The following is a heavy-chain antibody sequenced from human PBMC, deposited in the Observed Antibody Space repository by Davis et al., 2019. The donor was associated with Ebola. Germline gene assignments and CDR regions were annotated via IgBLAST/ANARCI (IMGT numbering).Heavy chain of an antibody. D-gene: IGHD5-12*01. CDR3: AGGNSAYDQTSYGMDV. Sequence: PGGSLRLSCAASGFTFSSYGMHWVRQAPGKGLEWVAFIRYDGSNKYYADSVKGRFTISRDNSKNALYLQMNSLRAEDTAVYYCAGGNSAYDQTSYGMDVWGKGTTVTVSS. J-gene: IGHJ6*04. CDR1: GFTFSSYG. CDR2: IRYDGSNK. V-gene: IGHV3-30*02.